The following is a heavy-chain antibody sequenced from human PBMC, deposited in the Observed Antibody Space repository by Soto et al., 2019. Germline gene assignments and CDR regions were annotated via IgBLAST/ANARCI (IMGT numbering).Heavy chain of an antibody. CDR2: INGDGTST. Sequence: EVQLVESGGGLVQPGGSLRLPCAGSGFTFNTYWIHWVRQAPGKGLVWVSCINGDGTSTRYADSVKGRFTISRDNAKNTLYLQMNSLRTEDTAVYYCARGRYYGMDVWGQGTTVTVSS. CDR3: ARGRYYGMDV. CDR1: GFTFNTYW. J-gene: IGHJ6*02. V-gene: IGHV3-74*01.